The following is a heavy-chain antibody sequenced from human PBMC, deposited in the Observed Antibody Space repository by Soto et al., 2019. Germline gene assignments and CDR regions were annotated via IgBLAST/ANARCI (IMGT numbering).Heavy chain of an antibody. CDR1: GDSISTFY. J-gene: IGHJ4*02. CDR2: VYYTGST. Sequence: SETLSLTCTVSGDSISTFYWGWMRQSPGKELEWMGYVYYTGSTNYNPSLKRRVTISVDRSKNQFSLKLTSANAADTAVYYCARGRTVRNYADDSSDYFYFFDYWGQGTLVTVS. V-gene: IGHV4-59*01. CDR3: ARGRTVRNYADDSSDYFYFFDY. D-gene: IGHD3-22*01.